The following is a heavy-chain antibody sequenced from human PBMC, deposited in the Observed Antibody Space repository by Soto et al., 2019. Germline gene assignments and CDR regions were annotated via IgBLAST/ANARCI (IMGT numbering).Heavy chain of an antibody. J-gene: IGHJ4*02. D-gene: IGHD3-16*01. CDR1: GFIFTGYY. Sequence: GASVKVSCKASGFIFTGYYIHWVRQAPGQGLEWMGWIKSNGGDPKYAQKFQDRVTMTRDTSMNTVYMELSRLRSDDSAVYYCARDERSYGEPPFDYWGQGTLVTVS. CDR2: IKSNGGDP. V-gene: IGHV1-2*02. CDR3: ARDERSYGEPPFDY.